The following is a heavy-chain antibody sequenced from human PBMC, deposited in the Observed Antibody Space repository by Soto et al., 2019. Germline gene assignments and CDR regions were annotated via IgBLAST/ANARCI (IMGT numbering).Heavy chain of an antibody. CDR3: ARQLPDRVLWDY. V-gene: IGHV4-59*01. CDR1: GDSISGYY. Sequence: PSETLSLTCTVSGDSISGYYWSWIRQPPGKGLEWIGYIHYSGSTNYNSSLKSRVTISVDTSKNQFSLNLNSVTAADTAVYYCARQLPDRVLWDYWGQGTLVTSPQ. CDR2: IHYSGST. D-gene: IGHD3-10*02. J-gene: IGHJ4*02.